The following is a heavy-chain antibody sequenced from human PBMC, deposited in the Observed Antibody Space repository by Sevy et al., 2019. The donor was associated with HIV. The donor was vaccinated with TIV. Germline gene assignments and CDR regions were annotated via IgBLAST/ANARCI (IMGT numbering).Heavy chain of an antibody. CDR1: GYSFTSYW. Sequence: GESLKISCTGSGYSFTSYWIGWVRQMPGKGLEWMGIIYPGDSDTRDSPSFQGQVTTSADKSISTAYLQWSSLKASDTAMYYCARGAITGTTRYYYGMDVWGQGTTVTVSS. J-gene: IGHJ6*02. CDR2: IYPGDSDT. D-gene: IGHD1-7*01. CDR3: ARGAITGTTRYYYGMDV. V-gene: IGHV5-51*01.